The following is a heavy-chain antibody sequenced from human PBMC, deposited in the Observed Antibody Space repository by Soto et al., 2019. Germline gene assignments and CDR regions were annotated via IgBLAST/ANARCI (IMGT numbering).Heavy chain of an antibody. CDR3: AKSPPAVAGYFDY. CDR2: TSFDGSSG. CDR1: GFTFSSSG. J-gene: IGHJ4*02. D-gene: IGHD6-19*01. Sequence: QVQLVESGGGVVQPGRSLRLSCAASGFTFSSSGMHWVRQAPGKGLEWVAVTSFDGSSGYYADSVRGRFTISRDNSNNTLYLQMNSLRAEDTAVYYFAKSPPAVAGYFDYWGQGTLVTVSS. V-gene: IGHV3-30*18.